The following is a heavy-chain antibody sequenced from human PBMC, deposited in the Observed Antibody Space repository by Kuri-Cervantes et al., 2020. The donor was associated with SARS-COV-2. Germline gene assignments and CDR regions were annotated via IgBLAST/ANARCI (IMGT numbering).Heavy chain of an antibody. CDR3: ARPEPGSSGWLEYFQH. CDR1: GYSFTSYW. J-gene: IGHJ1*01. V-gene: IGHV5-51*01. Sequence: GESLKISCKGSGYSFTSYWIGWVRQMPGKGPEWMGIIYPGDSDTRYSPSFQGQVTISADKSISTAYLQWSSLKASDTAMYYCARPEPGSSGWLEYFQHWGQGTLVTVSS. D-gene: IGHD6-19*01. CDR2: IYPGDSDT.